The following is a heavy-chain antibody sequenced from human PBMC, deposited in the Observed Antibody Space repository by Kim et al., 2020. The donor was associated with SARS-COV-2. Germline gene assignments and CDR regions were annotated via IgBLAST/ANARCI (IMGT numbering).Heavy chain of an antibody. V-gene: IGHV4-59*08. CDR2: IYYSGST. J-gene: IGHJ4*02. CDR3: ARHMGLGAVAGD. Sequence: SETLSLTCTVSGGSISSYYWSWIRQPPGKGLEWIGYIYYSGSTNYNPSLKSRVTISVDTSKNQFSLKLSSVTAADTAVYYCARHMGLGAVAGDWGQGTLVTVSS. CDR1: GGSISSYY. D-gene: IGHD6-19*01.